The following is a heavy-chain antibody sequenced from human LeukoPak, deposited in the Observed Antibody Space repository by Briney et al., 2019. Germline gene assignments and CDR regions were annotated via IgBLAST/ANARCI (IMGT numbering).Heavy chain of an antibody. J-gene: IGHJ4*02. Sequence: VASVKVSCKASGYTFIGYYMHWVRQAPGQGLEWVGWINPNSGGTNYAQKFQGRITMTRDTSISTHYMELSRLKSDDTAVCYCARGEDYDFWSGYVLGGQGTLVTVSS. CDR3: ARGEDYDFWSGYVL. D-gene: IGHD3-3*01. CDR2: INPNSGGT. CDR1: GYTFIGYY. V-gene: IGHV1-2*02.